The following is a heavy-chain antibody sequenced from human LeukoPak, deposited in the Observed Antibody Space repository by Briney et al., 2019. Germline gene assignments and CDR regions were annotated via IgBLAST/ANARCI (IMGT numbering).Heavy chain of an antibody. D-gene: IGHD3-22*01. CDR3: ARAEWGPYYYDSSGYYAS. CDR1: GYTFTGYY. Sequence: ASVKVSCKASGYTFTGYYMHWVRQAPEQGLEWMGWINPNSGGTNYAQKFQGRVTMTRDTSISTAYMELSRLRSDDTAVYYCARAEWGPYYYDSSGYYASWGQGTLVTVSS. V-gene: IGHV1-2*02. J-gene: IGHJ4*02. CDR2: INPNSGGT.